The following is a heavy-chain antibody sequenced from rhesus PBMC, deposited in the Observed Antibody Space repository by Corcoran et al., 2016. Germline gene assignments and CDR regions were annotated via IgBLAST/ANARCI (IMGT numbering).Heavy chain of an antibody. Sequence: EVQLVETGGGLVQPGGSLRASCAASGFTCSSYGMSWGRQAPGKGLEWVSGISYTGGSTYYADSVKGRFTISRDNSKNTLSLQMNSLRAEDTAVYYCAKDRIAAAGTFDYWGQGVLVTVSS. D-gene: IGHD6-25*01. CDR3: AKDRIAAAGTFDY. V-gene: IGHV3S5*01. J-gene: IGHJ4*01. CDR1: GFTCSSYG. CDR2: ISYTGGST.